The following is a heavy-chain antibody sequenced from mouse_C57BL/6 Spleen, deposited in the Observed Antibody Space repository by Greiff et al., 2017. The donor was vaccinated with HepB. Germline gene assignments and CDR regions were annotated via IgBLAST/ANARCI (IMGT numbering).Heavy chain of an antibody. CDR3: ARAFITSMDY. V-gene: IGHV1-59*01. J-gene: IGHJ4*01. CDR2: IDPSDSYT. D-gene: IGHD1-1*01. Sequence: VQLQQPGAELVRPGTSVKLSCKASGYTFTSYWMHWVKQRPGQGLEWIGVIDPSDSYTNYNQKFKGKATLTVDTSSSTAYMQLSSLTSEDSAVYYCARAFITSMDYWGQGTSVTVSS. CDR1: GYTFTSYW.